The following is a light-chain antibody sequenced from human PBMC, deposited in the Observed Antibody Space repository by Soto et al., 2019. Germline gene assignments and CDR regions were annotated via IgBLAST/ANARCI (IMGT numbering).Light chain of an antibody. J-gene: IGKJ1*01. Sequence: EIVSTQSPGTLSLSPGERATLSCRARQSVSSSYLAWYQQKPGQAPRLLIYGASSRATGIPDRFSGSGSGTDFTLTISRLEPEDFAVYYCHQYGSSPATFGQGTKVDIK. CDR2: GAS. V-gene: IGKV3-20*01. CDR3: HQYGSSPAT. CDR1: QSVSSSY.